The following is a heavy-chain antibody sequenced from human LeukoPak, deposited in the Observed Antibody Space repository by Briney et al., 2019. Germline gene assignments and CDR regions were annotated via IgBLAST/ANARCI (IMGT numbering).Heavy chain of an antibody. D-gene: IGHD6-19*01. CDR2: ISSSGSTM. CDR1: GFTFSSYE. J-gene: IGHJ4*02. V-gene: IGHV3-48*03. Sequence: GGSLRLSCAASGFTFSSYEMNWVRQAPGKGLEWVSYISSSGSTMYYADSVKGRFTISRDNAKNSLYLQMNSLRAEDTAVYYCARENHSYSSGWYRYFDYWGQGTLVTVSS. CDR3: ARENHSYSSGWYRYFDY.